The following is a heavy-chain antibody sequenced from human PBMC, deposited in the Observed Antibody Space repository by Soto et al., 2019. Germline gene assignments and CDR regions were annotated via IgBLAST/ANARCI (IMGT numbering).Heavy chain of an antibody. CDR2: ISYDGSNK. CDR1: GFTFSGYD. Sequence: PXVSLRLSCAASGFTFSGYDMHWVRQAPGKGLEWVAVISYDGSNKSYGDSVKGRFTISRDNSKNTLYLQMNSLGADDTAVYYCAKDVSNYGIMTYWGQGTLVTVS. V-gene: IGHV3-30*18. D-gene: IGHD4-4*01. CDR3: AKDVSNYGIMTY. J-gene: IGHJ4*02.